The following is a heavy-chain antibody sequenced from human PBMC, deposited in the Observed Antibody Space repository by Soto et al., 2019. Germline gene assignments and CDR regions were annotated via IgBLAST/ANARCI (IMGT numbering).Heavy chain of an antibody. Sequence: PGGSLRLSCAASGFTFSSYWMHWVRQVPGKGLVWVSRINTDGTYSDYADSVRGRFTISRDNVNDTLYLQMNNLRAEDSGLYYCTRGPRPISTGTGAYWGQGTQVTVSS. D-gene: IGHD3-10*01. CDR3: TRGPRPISTGTGAY. V-gene: IGHV3-74*01. J-gene: IGHJ4*02. CDR2: INTDGTYS. CDR1: GFTFSSYW.